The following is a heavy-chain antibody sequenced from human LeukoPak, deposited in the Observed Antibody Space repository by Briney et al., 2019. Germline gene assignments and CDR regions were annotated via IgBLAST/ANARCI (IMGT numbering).Heavy chain of an antibody. CDR3: ARDSYVRNDAFDI. J-gene: IGHJ3*02. D-gene: IGHD3-10*02. Sequence: SETLSLTCTVSRASIRRHYWTWIRQPPGKGLEWIGYIDYSGTTSYNPSLRSRITMPVDTSKNQFSLKLRSVTAADTAVYYCARDSYVRNDAFDIWGQGTMVTVSS. CDR1: RASIRRHY. V-gene: IGHV4-59*11. CDR2: IDYSGTT.